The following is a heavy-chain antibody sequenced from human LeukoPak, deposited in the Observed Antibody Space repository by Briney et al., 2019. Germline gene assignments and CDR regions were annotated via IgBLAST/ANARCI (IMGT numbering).Heavy chain of an antibody. Sequence: SSETLSLTCAVSGDSTSSSNWWSWLRQPPGKGLGWIGEIYHNGSTNYNPSLKRRDTISGEKSKNNFSLKLSSVTAADTAVFYCARGTPLALRPYFDYWGQGTLVTVSS. D-gene: IGHD2-21*01. CDR3: ARGTPLALRPYFDY. CDR1: GDSTSSSNW. J-gene: IGHJ4*02. CDR2: IYHNGST. V-gene: IGHV4-4*02.